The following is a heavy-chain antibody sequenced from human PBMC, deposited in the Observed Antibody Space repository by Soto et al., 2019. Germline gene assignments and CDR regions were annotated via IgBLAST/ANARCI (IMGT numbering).Heavy chain of an antibody. V-gene: IGHV1-18*01. Sequence: QVQLVQSGPDVKKPGASVKVSCKASGYIFTSYGISWVRQAPGQWLEWMGWISAYNGNTNYAQRLQGRVLMTTDTSASTADMELRSLRSDDTAVYYCARDLGLSGYAFDIWGQGTMVTVSS. CDR3: ARDLGLSGYAFDI. D-gene: IGHD3-22*01. CDR1: GYIFTSYG. CDR2: ISAYNGNT. J-gene: IGHJ3*02.